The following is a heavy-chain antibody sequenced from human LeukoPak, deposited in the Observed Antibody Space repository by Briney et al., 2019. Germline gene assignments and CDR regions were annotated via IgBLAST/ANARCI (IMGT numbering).Heavy chain of an antibody. CDR2: INPNSGDT. D-gene: IGHD3-22*01. J-gene: IGHJ4*02. Sequence: VASVKVSCKASGYTFTGYYMNWVRQAPGQGLEWMGWINPNSGDTHYARKFQGRVTMTRDTSITTVYMELSRLRSDDTAVYYCARGVIVVADSRSDFDYWGQGTLVTVSS. CDR1: GYTFTGYY. CDR3: ARGVIVVADSRSDFDY. V-gene: IGHV1-2*02.